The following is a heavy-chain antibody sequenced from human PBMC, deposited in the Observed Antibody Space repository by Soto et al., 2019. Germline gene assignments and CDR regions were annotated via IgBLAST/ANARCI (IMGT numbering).Heavy chain of an antibody. CDR2: IIPILGIA. Sequence: GASVKVSCKASGGTFGSYTISWVRQAPGQGLEWMGRIIPILGIANYAQKFQGRVTITADKSTSTAYMELSSLRSEDTAVYYCARDGAGIAAAGDDAFDIWGQGTMVTVSS. J-gene: IGHJ3*02. CDR1: GGTFGSYT. V-gene: IGHV1-69*04. D-gene: IGHD6-13*01. CDR3: ARDGAGIAAAGDDAFDI.